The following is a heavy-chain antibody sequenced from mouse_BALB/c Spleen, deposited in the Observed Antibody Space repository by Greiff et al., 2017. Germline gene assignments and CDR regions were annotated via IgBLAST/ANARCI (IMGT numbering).Heavy chain of an antibody. CDR3: ARKEDGYFSWFAY. Sequence: EVQGVESGGGLVKPGGSLKLSCAASGFTFSSYAMSWVRQTPEKRLEWVASISSGGSTYYPDSVKGRFTISRDNARNILYLQMSSLRSEDTAMYYCARKEDGYFSWFAYWGQGTLVTVSA. CDR2: ISSGGST. CDR1: GFTFSSYA. J-gene: IGHJ3*01. V-gene: IGHV5-6-5*01. D-gene: IGHD2-3*01.